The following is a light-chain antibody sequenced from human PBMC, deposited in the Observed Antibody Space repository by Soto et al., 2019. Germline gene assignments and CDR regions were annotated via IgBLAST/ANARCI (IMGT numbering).Light chain of an antibody. Sequence: EVVLTQSPGTLSLSPGERATLSCRASQSVTSNLAWYQQKRGQAPRLLIYGASTRATGIPARFSGSGSGTEFTLTSSSLQSEDLAVYYCQQYNNWPLTFGGGTKVDIK. CDR1: QSVTSN. CDR3: QQYNNWPLT. J-gene: IGKJ4*01. V-gene: IGKV3-15*01. CDR2: GAS.